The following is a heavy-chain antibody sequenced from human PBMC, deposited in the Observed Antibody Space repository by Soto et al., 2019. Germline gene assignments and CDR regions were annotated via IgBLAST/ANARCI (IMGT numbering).Heavy chain of an antibody. CDR3: ARLVTWSGYYYYYGMDV. Sequence: ASVKVSRKASGGTFSSYAISCVRQAPGQGLEWMGGIIPIFGTANYAQKFQGRVTITADESTSTAYMELSSLRSEDTAVYYCARLVTWSGYYYYYGMDVWGQGTTVTVSS. V-gene: IGHV1-69*13. CDR2: IIPIFGTA. CDR1: GGTFSSYA. D-gene: IGHD3-3*01. J-gene: IGHJ6*02.